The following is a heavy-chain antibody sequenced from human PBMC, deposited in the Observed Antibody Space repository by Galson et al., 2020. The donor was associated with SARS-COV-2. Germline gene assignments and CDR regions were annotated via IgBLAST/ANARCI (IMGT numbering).Heavy chain of an antibody. J-gene: IGHJ6*03. CDR2: ISWNSGNV. CDR1: GFTFDDYA. D-gene: IGHD3-10*01. Sequence: SLKISCVASGFTFDDYAMHWVRQVPGKGLEWISGISWNSGNVGYADSVKGRIIISRDNAKNSLYLPLDSLTTEDMGLYYCAKGEFGDFRDYYMDVWGKGTTVTISS. V-gene: IGHV3-9*03. CDR3: AKGEFGDFRDYYMDV.